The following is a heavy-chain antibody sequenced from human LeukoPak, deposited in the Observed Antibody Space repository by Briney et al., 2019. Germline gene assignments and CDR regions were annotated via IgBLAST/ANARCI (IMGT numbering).Heavy chain of an antibody. CDR3: ARDLRD. CDR1: GFTVSSSW. J-gene: IGHJ4*02. V-gene: IGHV3-74*01. Sequence: GRSLRLSCAAYGFTVSSSWMHWVRQAPGKWLVSVSRLNTDGSHTSYADSVKGRLTISRENGKNTVYLQMNSLRTEDTAVYYCARDLRDWGQGTLVTVSS. CDR2: LNTDGSHT.